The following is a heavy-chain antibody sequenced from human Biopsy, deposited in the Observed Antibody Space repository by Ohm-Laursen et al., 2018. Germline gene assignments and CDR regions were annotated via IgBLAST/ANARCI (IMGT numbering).Heavy chain of an antibody. CDR1: GASVRSHF. J-gene: IGHJ4*02. Sequence: SETLSLTCTLSGASVRSHFLTWIRQPPGKGLQWIGSISNSGTTKSSPPLKSRVNISLHTSKNQLSLKLPSVTAADTAVYYCARLSTLFGVADFTDDWGQGTLVTVSS. V-gene: IGHV4-59*08. CDR3: ARLSTLFGVADFTDD. D-gene: IGHD3-3*01. CDR2: ISNSGTT.